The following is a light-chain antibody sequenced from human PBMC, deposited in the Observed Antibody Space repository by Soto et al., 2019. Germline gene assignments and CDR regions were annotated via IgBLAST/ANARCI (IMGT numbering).Light chain of an antibody. CDR2: DAS. V-gene: IGKV1-5*01. CDR1: QSISSW. J-gene: IGKJ1*01. CDR3: QQYNSYWT. Sequence: DIPMTQSPSTLSASLGDRVTLTCRARQSISSWLAWYQQKPGKAPKLLIYDASSLESGVPSRFSGSGSGTEFTLTISSLQPDDFATYYCQQYNSYWTFGQGTKVDI.